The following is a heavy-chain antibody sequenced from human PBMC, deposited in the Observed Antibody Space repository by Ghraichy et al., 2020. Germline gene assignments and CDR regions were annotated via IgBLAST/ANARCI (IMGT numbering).Heavy chain of an antibody. CDR1: GGSISSSSYY. V-gene: IGHV4-39*01. CDR2: IYYSGST. J-gene: IGHJ6*02. Sequence: SETLSLTCTVSGGSISSSSYYWGWIRQPPGKGLEWIGSIYYSGSTYYNPSLKSRVTISVDTSKNQFSLKLSSVTAADTAVYYCARQAVAWGKRGIDDYYYGMDVWGQGTTVTVSS. D-gene: IGHD3-16*01. CDR3: ARQAVAWGKRGIDDYYYGMDV.